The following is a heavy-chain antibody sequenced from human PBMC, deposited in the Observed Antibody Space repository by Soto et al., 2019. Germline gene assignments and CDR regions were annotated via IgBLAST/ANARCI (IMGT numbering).Heavy chain of an antibody. CDR3: GGEQQLGHYYYGMDV. Sequence: EASVKVSCKASGYTFTSYGISWVRQAPGQGLEWMGWISAYNGNTNYAQKLQGRVTMTTDTSTSTAYMELSSLRSEDTAVYYCGGEQQLGHYYYGMDVWGQGTTVTVSS. CDR2: ISAYNGNT. V-gene: IGHV1-18*01. J-gene: IGHJ6*02. D-gene: IGHD6-13*01. CDR1: GYTFTSYG.